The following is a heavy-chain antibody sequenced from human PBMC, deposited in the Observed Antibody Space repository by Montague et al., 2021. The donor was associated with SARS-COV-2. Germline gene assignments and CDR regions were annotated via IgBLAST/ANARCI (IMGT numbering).Heavy chain of an antibody. CDR3: VRDTGSAQAGFDA. CDR2: TNYRSKWTS. J-gene: IGHJ4*02. D-gene: IGHD4-17*01. V-gene: IGHV6-1*01. Sequence: CAISGDSVWSNTAAWNWIRQSPSGGLEWLGRTNYRSKWTSDYATSVEGRISIDPDTSKNQFFLHLRSVTPEDIGVYYCVRDTGSAQAGFDAWGQGTLVTVPS. CDR1: GDSVWSNTAA.